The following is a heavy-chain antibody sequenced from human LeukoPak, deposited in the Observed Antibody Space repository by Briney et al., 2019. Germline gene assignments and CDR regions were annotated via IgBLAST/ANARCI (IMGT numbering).Heavy chain of an antibody. J-gene: IGHJ3*01. D-gene: IGHD3-10*01. Sequence: GGSLRLSCAASGFTFSSYWMTWVRQAPGKGLEWVANIKLDVSETYYVDSVRGRFTISRDNTKNSLYLQMDSLRAEDTAVDYCARKGNAFDFWGQGTMVTVSS. CDR2: IKLDVSET. V-gene: IGHV3-7*01. CDR1: GFTFSSYW. CDR3: ARKGNAFDF.